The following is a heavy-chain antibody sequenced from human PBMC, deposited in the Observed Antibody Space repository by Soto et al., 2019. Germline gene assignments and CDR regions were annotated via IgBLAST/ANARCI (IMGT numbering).Heavy chain of an antibody. J-gene: IGHJ5*02. V-gene: IGHV1-2*02. D-gene: IGHD3-22*01. Sequence: ASVKVSCKASGYTFTGYYMHLVRQAPGQGLEWMGWINPNSGGTNYAQKFQGRVTMTRDTSISTTYMELSRLRSDDTAVYYCARAYYYDSFYWFDPWGQGTLVTVSS. CDR1: GYTFTGYY. CDR2: INPNSGGT. CDR3: ARAYYYDSFYWFDP.